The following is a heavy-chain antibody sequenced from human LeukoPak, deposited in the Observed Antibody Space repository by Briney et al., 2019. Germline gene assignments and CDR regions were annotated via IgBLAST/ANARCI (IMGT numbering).Heavy chain of an antibody. V-gene: IGHV4-38-2*01. J-gene: IGHJ3*02. D-gene: IGHD4-17*01. Sequence: SEPLSLTCAVSGYSISSDYYWGWIRHPSGKGLEWIGSIYQSVSTYYNPSLKSRVTISVDTSKNQFSLKLSPVTAADTAVYYCARNKSTVTTSRHDAFDIWGQGTMVTVSS. CDR3: ARNKSTVTTSRHDAFDI. CDR2: IYQSVST. CDR1: GYSISSDYY.